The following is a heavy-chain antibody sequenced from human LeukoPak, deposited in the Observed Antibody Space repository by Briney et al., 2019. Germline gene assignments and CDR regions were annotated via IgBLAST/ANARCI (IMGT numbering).Heavy chain of an antibody. Sequence: GGSLRLSCAASGFTFSNYAMHWVRQAPGKGLEWVAVISYGGSNKYYADSVKGRFTISRDNSKNTLYLQVNSQRDEDTAVYYCAASRYCSGGRCYPRFEFWGQGTVVTVSS. J-gene: IGHJ4*02. CDR3: AASRYCSGGRCYPRFEF. D-gene: IGHD2-15*01. CDR2: ISYGGSNK. V-gene: IGHV3-30-3*01. CDR1: GFTFSNYA.